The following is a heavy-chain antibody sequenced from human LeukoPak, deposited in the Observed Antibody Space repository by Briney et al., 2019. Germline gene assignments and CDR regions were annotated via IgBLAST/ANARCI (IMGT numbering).Heavy chain of an antibody. Sequence: GGSLTLSCSPSGFNFNFFAMRWVRQAPGKRLEWVSTIGDRGCSGSYADSVRGRFTISRDKFKNMVYLQMHSLTVDYSSVYYCSRIKYGGNSGYHFDYWGQGTLVTVSS. CDR2: IGDRGCSG. CDR3: SRIKYGGNSGYHFDY. V-gene: IGHV3-23*01. CDR1: GFNFNFFA. D-gene: IGHD4-23*01. J-gene: IGHJ4*02.